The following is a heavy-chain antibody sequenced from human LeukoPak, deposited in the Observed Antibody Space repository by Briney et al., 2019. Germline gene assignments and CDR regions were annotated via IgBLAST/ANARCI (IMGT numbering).Heavy chain of an antibody. D-gene: IGHD5-18*01. CDR1: GFTFSRYW. Sequence: GGSLRLSCAASGFTFSRYWLSWVRQAPGKGLEWVADINQDESQKHYVDSVKGRFTISRDNAKNSLSLQMNSLRAEDTAVYYCARLLQQWPPMNFDCWGQGTLVTVSS. J-gene: IGHJ4*02. CDR3: ARLLQQWPPMNFDC. V-gene: IGHV3-7*01. CDR2: INQDESQK.